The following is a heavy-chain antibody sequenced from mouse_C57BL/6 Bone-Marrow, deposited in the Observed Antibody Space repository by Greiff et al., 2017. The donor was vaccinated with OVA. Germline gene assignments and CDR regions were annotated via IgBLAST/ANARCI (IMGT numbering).Heavy chain of an antibody. D-gene: IGHD2-4*01. Sequence: VQLQQSGPELVKPGASVKLSCKASGYTFTSYDINWVKQRPGQGLEWIGWIYPRDGSTKYNEKFKGKATLPVDTSSSRAYMALHSRRSEDSAVYFCARYEIYYDYEGDYWGQGTSVTVSS. V-gene: IGHV1-85*01. CDR1: GYTFTSYD. CDR2: IYPRDGST. J-gene: IGHJ4*01. CDR3: ARYEIYYDYEGDY.